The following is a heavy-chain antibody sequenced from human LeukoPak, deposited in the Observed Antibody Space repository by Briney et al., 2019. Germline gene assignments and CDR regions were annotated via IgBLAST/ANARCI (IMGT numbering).Heavy chain of an antibody. Sequence: ASVKVSCKASGYTFTSYGISWVRQAPGQGLEWMGWISAYNGNTNYAQKLQGRVTMTTDTSTSTAYMELRSLRSDDTAVYYCARGGYCSNTSCYAFGLDYWGQGTLVIVSS. D-gene: IGHD2-2*01. V-gene: IGHV1-18*01. CDR1: GYTFTSYG. CDR3: ARGGYCSNTSCYAFGLDY. CDR2: ISAYNGNT. J-gene: IGHJ4*02.